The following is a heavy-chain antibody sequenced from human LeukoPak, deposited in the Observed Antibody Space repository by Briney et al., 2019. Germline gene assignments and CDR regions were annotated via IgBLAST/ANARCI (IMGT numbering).Heavy chain of an antibody. D-gene: IGHD2-2*01. CDR1: GGSFSGYY. J-gene: IGHJ3*02. CDR2: INHSGST. Sequence: SETLSLTCAVYGGSFSGYYWSWIRQPPGKGLEWIGEINHSGSTNHNPSLKSRVTISVDTSKNQFSLKLSSVTAADTAVYYCARSSDIVVVPAIWGQGTMVTVSS. V-gene: IGHV4-34*01. CDR3: ARSSDIVVVPAI.